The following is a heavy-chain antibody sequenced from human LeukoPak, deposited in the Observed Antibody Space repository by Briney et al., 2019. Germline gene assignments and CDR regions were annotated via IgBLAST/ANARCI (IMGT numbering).Heavy chain of an antibody. CDR2: MNPNSGNT. CDR3: ARGGGSRHKFDP. D-gene: IGHD6-13*01. J-gene: IGHJ5*02. V-gene: IGHV1-8*01. CDR1: GYTFTSYD. Sequence: ASVKVSCKASGYTFTSYDINWVRQATGRGLEWMGWMNPNSGNTGYAQKFQGRVTMTRNTSISTAYMELSSLRSEDTAVYYCARGGGSRHKFDPWGQGTLVTVSS.